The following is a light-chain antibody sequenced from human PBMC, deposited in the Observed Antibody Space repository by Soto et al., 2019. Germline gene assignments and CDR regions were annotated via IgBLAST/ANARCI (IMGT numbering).Light chain of an antibody. CDR1: QSVSRS. CDR2: DAS. Sequence: EIRVTQSPVTLSLSPGERATLSCRASQSVSRSLAWYQQKPGQAPRLLVYDASNRATGIPARFSGSGSGADFTLTISRLQPEDFAVYYCQQYVDSPWTFGQGTKVDI. CDR3: QQYVDSPWT. V-gene: IGKV3-11*01. J-gene: IGKJ1*01.